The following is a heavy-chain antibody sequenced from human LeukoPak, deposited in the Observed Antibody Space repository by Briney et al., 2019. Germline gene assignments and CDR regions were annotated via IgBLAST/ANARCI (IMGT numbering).Heavy chain of an antibody. CDR3: ARDTPTNAFDI. CDR2: IYPGDSDT. Sequence: GESLKISCKGSGYSFTSYWIGWVRQMSGKGLEWMGIIYPGDSDTRYSPSFQGQVTISVDKSISTAYLHWSSLKASDTAMYYRARDTPTNAFDIWGQGTMVTVSS. J-gene: IGHJ3*02. D-gene: IGHD5-18*01. V-gene: IGHV5-51*01. CDR1: GYSFTSYW.